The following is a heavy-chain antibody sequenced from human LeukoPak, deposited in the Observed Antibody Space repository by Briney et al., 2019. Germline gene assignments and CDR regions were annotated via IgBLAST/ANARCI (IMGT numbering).Heavy chain of an antibody. V-gene: IGHV1-2*06. CDR3: ARGYCSGGSCYSVENWFDP. CDR1: GSTFTGYY. J-gene: IGHJ5*02. CDR2: INPKSGGT. D-gene: IGHD2-15*01. Sequence: ASVKVSCKAAGSTFTGYYMFWVRQAPGQGLEWMGRINPKSGGTNYAQKFQGRVTMTRDTSISTAYMELSRLRSDDTAVYYCARGYCSGGSCYSVENWFDPWGQGTLVTVSS.